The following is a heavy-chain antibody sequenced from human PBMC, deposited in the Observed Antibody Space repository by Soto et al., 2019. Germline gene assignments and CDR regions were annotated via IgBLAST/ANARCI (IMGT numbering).Heavy chain of an antibody. Sequence: QMQLVESGGGVVQPGRSLRLSCAASGFTFSSYGMHWVRQAPGKGLEWVAVIWYDGSNKYYADSVKGRFTISRDNSKNTLYLQMNSLRAEDTAVYYCARDRYSSSPDAFDIWGQGTMVTVSS. CDR2: IWYDGSNK. CDR3: ARDRYSSSPDAFDI. D-gene: IGHD6-6*01. V-gene: IGHV3-33*01. CDR1: GFTFSSYG. J-gene: IGHJ3*02.